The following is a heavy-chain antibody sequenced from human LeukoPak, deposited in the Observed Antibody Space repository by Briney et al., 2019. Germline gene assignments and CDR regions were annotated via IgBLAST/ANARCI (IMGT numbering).Heavy chain of an antibody. Sequence: SETLSLTCTVSGGSLSHYYWNWIRQPPGKGLEWIGYIYYSGSTSYNPSLKSRVTLSVDTSKNQFSLKLNSVSAADTAVYYCARDRPWATRSLDYWGQGTLVTVSS. J-gene: IGHJ4*02. CDR1: GGSLSHYY. CDR2: IYYSGST. D-gene: IGHD6-6*01. V-gene: IGHV4-59*01. CDR3: ARDRPWATRSLDY.